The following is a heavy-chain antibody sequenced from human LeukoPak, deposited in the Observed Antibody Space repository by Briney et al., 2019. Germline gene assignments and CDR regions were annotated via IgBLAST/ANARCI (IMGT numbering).Heavy chain of an antibody. D-gene: IGHD2-15*01. Sequence: SQTLSLTCAISGDSVSSNTAAWNWVRQSPSRGLEWLGRTYYRSKWYYDYATSVSSRIAINPDTSKNLLSLQLNSVTPEDTAVYYCARDPGYYYAMDVWGQGTTVTVSS. CDR3: ARDPGYYYAMDV. CDR2: TYYRSKWYY. CDR1: GDSVSSNTAA. V-gene: IGHV6-1*01. J-gene: IGHJ6*02.